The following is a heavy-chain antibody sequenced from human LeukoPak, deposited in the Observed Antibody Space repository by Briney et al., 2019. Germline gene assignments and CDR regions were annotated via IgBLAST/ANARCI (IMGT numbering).Heavy chain of an antibody. CDR1: GFTFSNYA. Sequence: GGSLRLSCAAPGFTFSNYAMSWVRQAPGKGLEWVSAISGSGGSTYYADSVKGRFTISRDNSKNTLYLQMNSLRAEDTAVYYCAKAYYDSSGSPFDYWGQGTLVTVSS. D-gene: IGHD3-22*01. V-gene: IGHV3-23*01. CDR3: AKAYYDSSGSPFDY. CDR2: ISGSGGST. J-gene: IGHJ4*02.